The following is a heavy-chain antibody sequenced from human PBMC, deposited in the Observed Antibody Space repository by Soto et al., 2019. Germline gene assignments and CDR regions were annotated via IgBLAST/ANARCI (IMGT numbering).Heavy chain of an antibody. CDR2: INAYNSNT. Sequence: ASVKVSCKASGYTFTSYYINWVRQAPGQGLEWMGRINAYNSNTNYAQKFQGRVNMTTDTSTSTAYMELRSLRSDDTAVYYCARNEKYYDFWSGYYPGAEYFQHWGQGTLVTVSS. CDR1: GYTFTSYY. CDR3: ARNEKYYDFWSGYYPGAEYFQH. J-gene: IGHJ1*01. V-gene: IGHV1-18*04. D-gene: IGHD3-3*01.